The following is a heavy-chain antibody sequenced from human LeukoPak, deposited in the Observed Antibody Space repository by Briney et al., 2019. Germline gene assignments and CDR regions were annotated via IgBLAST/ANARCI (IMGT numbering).Heavy chain of an antibody. V-gene: IGHV4-39*01. Sequence: PSDTLSLTCTVSGGSISSSYYWGWIRQPPGKGLEWIGSIYYSGSTYYNPSLKSRVTISVDTSKNQFSLKLSSVTAADTAVYYCARVRYCSSTSCSWGQGALVTVSS. D-gene: IGHD2-2*01. CDR3: ARVRYCSSTSCS. CDR2: IYYSGST. CDR1: GGSISSSYY. J-gene: IGHJ5*02.